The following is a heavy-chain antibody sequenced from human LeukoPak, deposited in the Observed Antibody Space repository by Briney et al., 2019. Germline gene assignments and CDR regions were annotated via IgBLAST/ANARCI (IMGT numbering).Heavy chain of an antibody. CDR1: GGTFSIYA. J-gene: IGHJ4*02. CDR2: IIPIFGTA. CDR3: ASPPYYYDSSGYYTTHFDY. V-gene: IGHV1-69*13. Sequence: ASVKVSCKASGGTFSIYAISWVRQAPGQGLEWMGGIIPIFGTANYAQKFQGRVTITADESTSTAYMELSSLRSEDTAVYYCASPPYYYDSSGYYTTHFDYWGQGTLVTVSS. D-gene: IGHD3-22*01.